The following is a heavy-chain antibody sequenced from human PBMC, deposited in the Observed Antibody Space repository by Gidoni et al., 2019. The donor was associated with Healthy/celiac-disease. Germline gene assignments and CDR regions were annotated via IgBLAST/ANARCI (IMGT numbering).Heavy chain of an antibody. CDR1: GFTFSSYE. CDR2: ISSSGSTI. D-gene: IGHD1-7*01. J-gene: IGHJ4*02. CDR3: ARWRTTDKYYFDY. Sequence: EVQLVESGGGLVQPGGSLRLSCAASGFTFSSYEMNWVRQAPGKGLEWVSYISSSGSTIYYADSVKGRITISRDNAKNSLYLQMNSLRAEDTAVYYCARWRTTDKYYFDYWGQGTLVTVSS. V-gene: IGHV3-48*03.